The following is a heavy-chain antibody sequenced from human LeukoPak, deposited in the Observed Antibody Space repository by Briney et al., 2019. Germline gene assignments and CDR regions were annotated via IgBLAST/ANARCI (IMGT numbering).Heavy chain of an antibody. CDR3: ATKPWLAPPRDS. J-gene: IGHJ4*02. CDR1: GFTFSKYW. Sequence: PGGSRRLSCAASGFTFSKYWMLWVRQAPGKGLESVSRINTDGTVTTYADSVKGRFTVSRDNADNTMFLQMNSVRDEDTAVYYCATKPWLAPPRDSWGQGTPVTVSS. CDR2: INTDGTVT. V-gene: IGHV3-74*01. D-gene: IGHD6-19*01.